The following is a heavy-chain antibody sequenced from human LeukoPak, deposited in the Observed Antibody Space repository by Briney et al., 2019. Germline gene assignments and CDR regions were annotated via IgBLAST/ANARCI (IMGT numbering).Heavy chain of an antibody. J-gene: IGHJ4*02. CDR3: ARGRYCSGGGCHYFDY. CDR1: GLTFNSYW. Sequence: GGSLRLSCAVSGLTFNSYWMSWVRQAPGKGLEWVANIKQDGSEKFYVDSVKGRFTISRDNAKNSLYLQMNSLRAEDTAVLYCARGRYCSGGGCHYFDYWGQGTLVTVSS. CDR2: IKQDGSEK. D-gene: IGHD2-15*01. V-gene: IGHV3-7*01.